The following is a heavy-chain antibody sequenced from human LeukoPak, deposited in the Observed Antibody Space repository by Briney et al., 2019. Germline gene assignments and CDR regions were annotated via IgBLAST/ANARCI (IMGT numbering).Heavy chain of an antibody. Sequence: PSETLSLTCAVYGGSFSGYYWSWIRQPPGKGLEWIGEINHSGSTNYNPSLKSRVTISVDTSKNQFSLTLSPVPAADTAVYYCARGEDGYNGDWGQGTLVTVSS. D-gene: IGHD5-24*01. V-gene: IGHV4-34*01. J-gene: IGHJ4*02. CDR2: INHSGST. CDR3: ARGEDGYNGD. CDR1: GGSFSGYY.